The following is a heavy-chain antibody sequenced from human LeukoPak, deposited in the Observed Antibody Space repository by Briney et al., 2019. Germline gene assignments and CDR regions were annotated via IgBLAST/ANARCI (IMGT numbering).Heavy chain of an antibody. V-gene: IGHV4-39*01. CDR1: GVSISSSNSY. CDR2: IYYSGNT. J-gene: IGHJ4*02. D-gene: IGHD3/OR15-3a*01. CDR3: ARQTGSGLFILP. Sequence: SETLSLTCTVSGVSISSSNSYWGWIRQPPGKGLEWIGSIYYSGNTYFNASLKSQVSISIDTSKNQFSLRLTSVTAADTAVYYCARQTGSGLFILPGGQGTLVTVSS.